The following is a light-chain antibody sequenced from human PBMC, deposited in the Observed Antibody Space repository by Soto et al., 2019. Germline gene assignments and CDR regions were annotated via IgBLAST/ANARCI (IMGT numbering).Light chain of an antibody. CDR1: SGDIASSF. CDR2: NIE. CDR3: MLSVGTGVWV. J-gene: IGLJ3*02. Sequence: NFMLTQPHSVSESPGKTVTISCTRSSGDIASSFVQWYQQRPGRGPTTLILNIESRPSGVPERFSGTIIGRRAALTITGAQSEDESDYYCMLSVGTGVWVFGGGTKLTVL. V-gene: IGLV6-57*04.